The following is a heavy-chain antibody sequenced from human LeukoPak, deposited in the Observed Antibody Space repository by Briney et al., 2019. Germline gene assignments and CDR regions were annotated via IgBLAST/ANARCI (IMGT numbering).Heavy chain of an antibody. CDR2: SCHSGST. Sequence: SETLSLTCAVSGVSISSSNWWSCLRQPPGKGLEWIGESCHSGSTNYDPSLRSRVTISVDTSKNQFSLKLTSVTAADTDVYYYAKTTEGGYTYGYFYYYYMDVWGKGTTVTISS. J-gene: IGHJ6*03. V-gene: IGHV4-4*02. D-gene: IGHD5-18*01. CDR1: GVSISSSNW. CDR3: AKTTEGGYTYGYFYYYYMDV.